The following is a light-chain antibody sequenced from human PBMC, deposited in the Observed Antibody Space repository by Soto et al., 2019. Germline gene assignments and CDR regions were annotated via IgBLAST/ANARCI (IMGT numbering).Light chain of an antibody. V-gene: IGKV3-15*01. J-gene: IGKJ1*01. CDR2: GAS. CDR3: QQYGSSPQT. CDR1: QSVRSN. Sequence: EIVITQSPSTLSVSPGERATVSCRASQSVRSNLAWYQQKPGQAPRLLIYGASTRATGIPARFSGSGSGTEFTLTITRLEPEDFAVYYCQQYGSSPQTFGQGTKVDIK.